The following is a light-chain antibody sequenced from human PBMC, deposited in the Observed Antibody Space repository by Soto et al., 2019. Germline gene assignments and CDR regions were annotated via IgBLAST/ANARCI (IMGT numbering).Light chain of an antibody. J-gene: IGLJ2*01. CDR2: EVT. CDR3: TSHTTSSPYVV. V-gene: IGLV2-14*01. Sequence: QSALTPPASVSGSPGQSTTISCTGTTSDVGGYNYVSWYQQHPGKAPKLMIYEVTIRPSGVSDRFSGSKSGNTASLTISGFQAEDAADYYCTSHTTSSPYVVVGGGTKPTVL. CDR1: TSDVGGYNY.